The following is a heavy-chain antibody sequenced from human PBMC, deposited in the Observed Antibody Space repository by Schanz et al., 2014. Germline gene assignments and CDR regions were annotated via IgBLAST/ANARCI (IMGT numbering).Heavy chain of an antibody. CDR1: GFTFSSNW. CDR2: IKEDGSEK. CDR3: ARPFIVGAMATDY. V-gene: IGHV3-7*01. J-gene: IGHJ4*02. D-gene: IGHD1-26*01. Sequence: EEQLVESGGGLVQPGGSLRLSCAASGFTFSSNWMSWVRQAPGKGLEWVDNIKEDGSEKYYVDSVKGRFTISRDNAKNSLYLQLHCLRAEDPAVSSCARPFIVGAMATDYWGQGTLVTVSS.